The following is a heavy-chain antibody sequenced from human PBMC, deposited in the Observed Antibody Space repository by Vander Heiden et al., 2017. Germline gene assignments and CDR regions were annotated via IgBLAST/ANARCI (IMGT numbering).Heavy chain of an antibody. V-gene: IGHV1-69*01. D-gene: IGHD1-1*01. CDR3: AIPEPGGGPGGYYYYGMDV. J-gene: IGHJ6*02. CDR2: IIPIFGTA. Sequence: QVQLVQPGAEVKKPGSSVKVSCKASGGTFSSYALRWVRQAPGQGLEWMGGIIPIFGTANYAQKFQGRVTITADESTSTAYMELSSLRSEDTAVYYCAIPEPGGGPGGYYYYGMDVWGQGTTVTVSS. CDR1: GGTFSSYA.